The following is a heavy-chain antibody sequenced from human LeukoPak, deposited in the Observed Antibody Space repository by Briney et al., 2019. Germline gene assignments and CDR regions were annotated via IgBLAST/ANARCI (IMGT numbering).Heavy chain of an antibody. Sequence: GGSLRLYCAASGLTFSDYWMNWVRQAPGKGLEWVANIKQDGSEKYYVDSVKGRFTISRDNTKNSLYLQMNDLRAEDTAMYYRVSGRGFLFDYWGQRNFVTVSS. D-gene: IGHD1-26*01. CDR1: GLTFSDYW. V-gene: IGHV3-7*01. J-gene: IGHJ4*02. CDR3: VSGRGFLFDY. CDR2: IKQDGSEK.